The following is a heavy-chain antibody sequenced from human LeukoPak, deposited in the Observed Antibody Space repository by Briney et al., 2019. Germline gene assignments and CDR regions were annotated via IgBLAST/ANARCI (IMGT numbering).Heavy chain of an antibody. D-gene: IGHD3-22*01. V-gene: IGHV4-4*07. CDR1: GDSISSFH. CDR3: ASEAYYYDSSGYYKY. Sequence: SETLSLTCTVSGDSISSFHWSWVRQPAGKGLEWIGRIYTSGSTNYNPSLKSRVTMSVDTSKNQFSLKLSSVTAADTAVYYCASEAYYYDSSGYYKYWGQGTLVTVSS. J-gene: IGHJ4*02. CDR2: IYTSGST.